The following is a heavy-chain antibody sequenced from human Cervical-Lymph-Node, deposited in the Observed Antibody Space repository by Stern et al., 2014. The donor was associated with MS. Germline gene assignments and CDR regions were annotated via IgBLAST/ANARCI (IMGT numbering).Heavy chain of an antibody. Sequence: QVQLVQSGGGVVQPGRSLRLSCEASGFTFDSYGVHWVRPPPGKGLEWVAVISYDGSNRYYADSVKGRFTISRDSSKNTVHLQMNSLRADDTALYYCAKNTMGIAVAGLFDYWGQGILVTVSS. D-gene: IGHD6-19*01. CDR3: AKNTMGIAVAGLFDY. CDR1: GFTFDSYG. V-gene: IGHV3-30*18. CDR2: ISYDGSNR. J-gene: IGHJ4*02.